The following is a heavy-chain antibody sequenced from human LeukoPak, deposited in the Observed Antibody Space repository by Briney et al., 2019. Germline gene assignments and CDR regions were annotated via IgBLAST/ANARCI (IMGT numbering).Heavy chain of an antibody. CDR2: IYYSGST. D-gene: IGHD6-13*01. CDR3: ARRDSSLYYFDY. J-gene: IGHJ4*02. V-gene: IGHV4-59*08. Sequence: SETLSLTCTVSGGSISSYYWSWIRQPPGKGLEWIGYIYYSGSTKYNPSLKSRVTISVDTSKNQFSLKLSSVTAADTAVYYCARRDSSLYYFDYWGQGTLVTVSS. CDR1: GGSISSYY.